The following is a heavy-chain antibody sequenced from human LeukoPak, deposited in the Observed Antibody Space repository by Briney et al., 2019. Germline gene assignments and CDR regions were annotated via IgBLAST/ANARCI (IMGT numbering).Heavy chain of an antibody. CDR1: GYTFTSYG. CDR3: ARPNYYDSSGQEGAFDI. CDR2: ISAYNGNT. V-gene: IGHV1-18*01. Sequence: ASVTVSCKASGYTFTSYGISWVRQAPGQGLEWMGWISAYNGNTNYAQKLQGRVTITTDTSTSTAYMELRSLRSDDTAVYYCARPNYYDSSGQEGAFDIWGQGTMVTVSS. J-gene: IGHJ3*02. D-gene: IGHD3-22*01.